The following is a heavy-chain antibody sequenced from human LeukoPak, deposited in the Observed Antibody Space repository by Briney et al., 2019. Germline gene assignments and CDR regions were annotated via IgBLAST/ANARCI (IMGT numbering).Heavy chain of an antibody. Sequence: GESLRVSCSASGFTFSLFGMNWVRQAPGKGLEWVSSISGSGNHIYYADSVKGRFIISRDNAKDSLFLQMNSLRPDDTAVYYCTSLRRQYYYYMDIWGKGTTVIVS. J-gene: IGHJ6*03. CDR3: TSLRRQYYYYMDI. CDR1: GFTFSLFG. CDR2: ISGSGNHI. D-gene: IGHD4-11*01. V-gene: IGHV3-21*01.